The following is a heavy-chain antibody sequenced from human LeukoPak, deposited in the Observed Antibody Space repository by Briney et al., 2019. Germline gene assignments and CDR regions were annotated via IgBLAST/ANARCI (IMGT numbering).Heavy chain of an antibody. CDR2: IYYSGST. Sequence: PSETLTLSCTASGVSISSYYMTWIRQPPGKGLEWIGDIYYSGSTNYNPSLKSRVTISVDTSKNQFSLKMNSVTAADTAVYYCARGLATVTTYDYWGQGTPVTVSS. V-gene: IGHV4-59*01. CDR1: GVSISSYY. D-gene: IGHD4-17*01. J-gene: IGHJ4*02. CDR3: ARGLATVTTYDY.